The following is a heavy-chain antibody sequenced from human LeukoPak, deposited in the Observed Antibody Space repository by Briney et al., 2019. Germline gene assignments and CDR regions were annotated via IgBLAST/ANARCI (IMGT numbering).Heavy chain of an antibody. J-gene: IGHJ4*02. CDR3: ARDWAVDTATD. CDR1: GFTFSSYS. V-gene: IGHV3-21*01. Sequence: GGSLSLSCAASGFTFSSYSMNWVRQAPGKGLEWVSSISSSSSYIYYADSVKGRFTISRDNAKNSLYLQMNSLRAEDTAVYYCARDWAVDTATDWGQGTLVTVSS. CDR2: ISSSSSYI. D-gene: IGHD5-18*01.